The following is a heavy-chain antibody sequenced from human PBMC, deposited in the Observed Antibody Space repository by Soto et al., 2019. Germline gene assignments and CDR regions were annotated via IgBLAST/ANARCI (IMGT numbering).Heavy chain of an antibody. J-gene: IGHJ5*02. CDR1: GFTFSSYG. CDR2: IWYDGSNK. Sequence: QVQLVESGGGVVQPGRSLRLSCAASGFTFSSYGMHWVRQAPGKGLEWVAVIWYDGSNKYYADFMKVRFTISRDNSKNTLYLQMNRLRAEDTAVYYCARDTGSILEWLNAPPGWFDPWGQGTLVTVSS. V-gene: IGHV3-33*01. CDR3: ARDTGSILEWLNAPPGWFDP. D-gene: IGHD3-3*01.